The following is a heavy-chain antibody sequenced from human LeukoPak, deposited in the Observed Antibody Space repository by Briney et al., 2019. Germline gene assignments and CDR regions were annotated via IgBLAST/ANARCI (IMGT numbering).Heavy chain of an antibody. J-gene: IGHJ4*02. Sequence: PGGXXRLSCAASGFTFSSYAMSWVRQAPGKGLEGVSAISGSVCTTSYAHSVKGRFTISRDNSKNTLYLQMNSLRAEDTAVYYCAKFLPTHIVVANYYFDYWGQGTLVTVSS. CDR2: ISGSVCTT. V-gene: IGHV3-23*01. CDR3: AKFLPTHIVVANYYFDY. CDR1: GFTFSSYA. D-gene: IGHD2-21*01.